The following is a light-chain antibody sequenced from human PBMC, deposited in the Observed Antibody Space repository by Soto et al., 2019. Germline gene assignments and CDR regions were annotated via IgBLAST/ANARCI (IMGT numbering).Light chain of an antibody. CDR2: NVT. J-gene: IGLJ1*01. CDR3: CSYSSSATYV. Sequence: QSALIQPPSVSGSPGQSVTISCTGTSSDVGSYDYVSWYQQHPGTDPKPMIYNVTTQPSGVPDRFSGARSSNSASMTISGRQAEYEADYSCCSYSSSATYVFETGTKLTVL. V-gene: IGLV2-11*01. CDR1: SSDVGSYDY.